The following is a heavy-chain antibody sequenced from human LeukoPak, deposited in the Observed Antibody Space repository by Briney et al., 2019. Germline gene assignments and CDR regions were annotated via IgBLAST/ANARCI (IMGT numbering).Heavy chain of an antibody. Sequence: GGSLRLSCAASGFTFSSYSMNCVRQAPGKGLEWVSSISSSSSYMYYADSVKGRFTISRDNAKNSLYLQMNSLRAEDTAVYYCARDGSYYYDSSGYYYDYGMDVWGQGSTVTVSS. V-gene: IGHV3-21*01. CDR1: GFTFSSYS. CDR2: ISSSSSYM. CDR3: ARDGSYYYDSSGYYYDYGMDV. D-gene: IGHD3-22*01. J-gene: IGHJ6*02.